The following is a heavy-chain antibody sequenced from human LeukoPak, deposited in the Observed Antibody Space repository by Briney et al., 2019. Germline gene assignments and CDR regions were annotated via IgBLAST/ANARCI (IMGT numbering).Heavy chain of an antibody. Sequence: PGGSLRLSCAASGFTFTSYGMHWVRQAPGKGLEWVAFIRYDGTNKNYADSVKGRFTISRDNSKNTLYLQMNSLRAEDTAVYYCARDYATYYDFWSSPFLDYWGQGTLVTVSS. CDR1: GFTFTSYG. V-gene: IGHV3-30*02. CDR3: ARDYATYYDFWSSPFLDY. D-gene: IGHD3-3*01. J-gene: IGHJ4*02. CDR2: IRYDGTNK.